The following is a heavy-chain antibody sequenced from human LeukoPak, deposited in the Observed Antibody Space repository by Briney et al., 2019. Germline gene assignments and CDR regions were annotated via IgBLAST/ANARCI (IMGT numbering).Heavy chain of an antibody. Sequence: GGSLRLSCAASGFTFSSYSMNWVRQAPGKGLEWVSSISSSSSYIYYADSVKGRFTISRENAKNSLYLQMNSLRAEDTAVYYCARGDGWDYYGMDVWGQGTTVTVSS. CDR2: ISSSSSYI. J-gene: IGHJ6*02. CDR1: GFTFSSYS. D-gene: IGHD5-24*01. CDR3: ARGDGWDYYGMDV. V-gene: IGHV3-21*04.